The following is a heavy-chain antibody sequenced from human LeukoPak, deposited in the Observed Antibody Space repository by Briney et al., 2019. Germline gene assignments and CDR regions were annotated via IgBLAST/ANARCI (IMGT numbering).Heavy chain of an antibody. J-gene: IGHJ4*02. CDR1: GFTVNNNY. CDR3: ARDSSGPGY. CDR2: IYSDGGT. D-gene: IGHD6-19*01. V-gene: IGHV3-53*01. Sequence: GGSLRLSCAASGFTVNNNYMSWVRQAPGRGLEWVSVIYSDGGTFYADSVKGRFTISRDSSKNTLYLQMNSLRAEDTAVYYCARDSSGPGYWGQGTLVTVSS.